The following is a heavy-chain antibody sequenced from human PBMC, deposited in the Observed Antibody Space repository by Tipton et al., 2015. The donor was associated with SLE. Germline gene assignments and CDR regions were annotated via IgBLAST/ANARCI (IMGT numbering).Heavy chain of an antibody. Sequence: TLSLTCTVSGGSISSYYWSWIRQPPGKGLEWIGYIYYSGSTYYNPSLKSRVTISVDTSKNQFSLKLSSVTAADTAVYYCALATRRGYYYYGMDVWGQGTTVTVSS. CDR2: IYYSGST. D-gene: IGHD6-6*01. CDR1: GGSISSYY. J-gene: IGHJ6*02. V-gene: IGHV4-59*04. CDR3: ALATRRGYYYYGMDV.